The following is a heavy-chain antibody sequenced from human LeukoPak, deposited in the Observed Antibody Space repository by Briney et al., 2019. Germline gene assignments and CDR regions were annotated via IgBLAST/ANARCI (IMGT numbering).Heavy chain of an antibody. CDR2: VYYSGSI. CDR1: GASIITGSPY. D-gene: IGHD3-10*01. V-gene: IGHV4-39*01. Sequence: SETLSLTCAVSGASIITGSPYWGWIRQSPGKGPEWIGTVYYSGSIYYNPSLKSRVTLSADTSKNQFSLRLTSVTASDTAVYFCARHRGSGSSSIPFDYWGQRTLVTVSS. CDR3: ARHRGSGSSSIPFDY. J-gene: IGHJ4*02.